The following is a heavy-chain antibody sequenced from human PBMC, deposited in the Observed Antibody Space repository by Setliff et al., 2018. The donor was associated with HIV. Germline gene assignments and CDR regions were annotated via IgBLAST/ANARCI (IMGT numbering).Heavy chain of an antibody. J-gene: IGHJ3*02. CDR3: AGAIAAAGIAFDI. CDR2: IYSGGNT. Sequence: GGSLRLSCAASGFTFSSYAMSWVRQAPGKGLEWVSVIYSGGNTYYADSVKGRFIVSRDNAENSLYLQINSLRAEDTAVYYCAGAIAAAGIAFDIWGQGTMVTVSS. D-gene: IGHD6-13*01. CDR1: GFTFSSYA. V-gene: IGHV3-66*01.